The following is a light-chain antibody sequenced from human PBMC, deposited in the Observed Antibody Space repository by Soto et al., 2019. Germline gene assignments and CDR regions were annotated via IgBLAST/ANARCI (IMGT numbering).Light chain of an antibody. J-gene: IGKJ4*01. Sequence: EIVMTQSPGTLSLSPGERATLSCRASQSVSCSYLAWYQQKPGQAPRLLIYGASSRATGIPDRFSGSGSGTDFTLTISRLEPEDFAFYYCQQYGSSPLTFGGGTRWIS. CDR3: QQYGSSPLT. CDR2: GAS. V-gene: IGKV3-20*01. CDR1: QSVSCSY.